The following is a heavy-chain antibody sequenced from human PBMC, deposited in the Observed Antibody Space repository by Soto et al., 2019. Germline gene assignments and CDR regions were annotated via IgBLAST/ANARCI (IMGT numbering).Heavy chain of an antibody. V-gene: IGHV1-69*13. Sequence: GASVQVSCKASVGIFSSYAISWLRQAPGQGLEWMGAVIPILGQAYYAQSLQDRVTITADESTRTTYMELSSLRSEDTAVYFCARVGGVGAPPGADYWGQGTLVTVSS. J-gene: IGHJ4*02. D-gene: IGHD1-26*01. CDR2: VIPILGQA. CDR3: ARVGGVGAPPGADY. CDR1: VGIFSSYA.